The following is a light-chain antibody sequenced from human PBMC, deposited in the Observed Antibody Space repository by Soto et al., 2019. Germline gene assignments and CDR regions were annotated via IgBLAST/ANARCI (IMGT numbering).Light chain of an antibody. CDR1: QDSAKY. V-gene: IGKV1-NL1*01. CDR2: DAS. CDR3: QQYYDTPST. Sequence: QLTQSPSSLSASVGDRVTITCLASQDSAKYLAWYQQKPGKAPNLLIYDASTLHSGVPDRFSGSGSGTDFTLTISSLQAEDVAIYYCQQYYDTPSTFGQGTKVDIK. J-gene: IGKJ1*01.